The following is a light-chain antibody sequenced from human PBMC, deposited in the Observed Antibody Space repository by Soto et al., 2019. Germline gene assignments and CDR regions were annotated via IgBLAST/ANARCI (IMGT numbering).Light chain of an antibody. J-gene: IGKJ1*01. CDR1: QSVLDSRNSKNY. CDR3: QQYYSTPPWT. CDR2: WAS. V-gene: IGKV4-1*01. Sequence: DIVMTQSPDSLAVSLGERATLNCKSSQSVLDSRNSKNYLAWYQQKAGQPPKLLIYWASTRESGVPDRFSGSGSGTDFTLTITSLQAEDVAVYYCQQYYSTPPWTFGQGTKVDIK.